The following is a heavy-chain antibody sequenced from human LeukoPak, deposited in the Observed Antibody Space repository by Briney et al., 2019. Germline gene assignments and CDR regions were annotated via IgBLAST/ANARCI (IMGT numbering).Heavy chain of an antibody. Sequence: GASVKVSCKASGYTFTGYYIHWVRQAPGQGLEWMGWVNPGNGGTNYAQKFQGRVTMTRDTSINTAYMELSRLRSDDPAVYYCARGYCTNGVCYTGHWYFDLWGRGTLVTVSS. V-gene: IGHV1-2*02. J-gene: IGHJ2*01. CDR1: GYTFTGYY. CDR2: VNPGNGGT. CDR3: ARGYCTNGVCYTGHWYFDL. D-gene: IGHD2-8*01.